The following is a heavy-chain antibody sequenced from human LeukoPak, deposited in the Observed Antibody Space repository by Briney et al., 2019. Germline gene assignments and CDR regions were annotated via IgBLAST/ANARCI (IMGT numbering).Heavy chain of an antibody. Sequence: GGSLRLSCAASGFTFSSYAMSWVRQAPGKGLEWVSAISGSGGSTYYADSVKGRFTISRDNSKNTLYLQMNSLRAEDTAVYYCAKARYCGGGSCYSNFDYWGQGTLVTVSS. V-gene: IGHV3-23*01. D-gene: IGHD2-15*01. J-gene: IGHJ4*02. CDR1: GFTFSSYA. CDR3: AKARYCGGGSCYSNFDY. CDR2: ISGSGGST.